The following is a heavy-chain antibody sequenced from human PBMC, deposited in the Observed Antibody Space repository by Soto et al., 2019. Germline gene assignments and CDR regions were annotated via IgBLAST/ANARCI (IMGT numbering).Heavy chain of an antibody. J-gene: IGHJ6*02. CDR2: ISGSGGST. V-gene: IGHV3-23*01. CDR3: AKVVVAATWDYYYGMDF. Sequence: GSLRLSGEASGFTFSSYAMTWVRQAPGKGLEWVSAISGSGGSTYYADSVKGRFTISRDNSKNTLYLQMNSLRAEDTAVYYCAKVVVAATWDYYYGMDFWGQGTTVTVSS. D-gene: IGHD2-15*01. CDR1: GFTFSSYA.